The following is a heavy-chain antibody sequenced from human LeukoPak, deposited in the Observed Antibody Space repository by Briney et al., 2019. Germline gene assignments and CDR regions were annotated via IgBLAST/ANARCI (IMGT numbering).Heavy chain of an antibody. CDR1: GSSIRDYD. CDR3: SRGVWSLYSGVSIDS. V-gene: IGHV4-59*12. CDR2: VYYTETT. D-gene: IGHD2-8*01. Sequence: PSEPLSLTCTVSGSSIRDYDWSWIRLPPGKGLERIGHVYYTETTNYSPYLKSLVTVSVDPSNKQFSLKLSSVTAGDTAVYFCSRGVWSLYSGVSIDSWGQGTLVSVSS. J-gene: IGHJ4*02.